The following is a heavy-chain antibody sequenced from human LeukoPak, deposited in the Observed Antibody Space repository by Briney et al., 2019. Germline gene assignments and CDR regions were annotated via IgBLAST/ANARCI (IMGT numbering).Heavy chain of an antibody. J-gene: IGHJ4*02. V-gene: IGHV4-39*07. CDR2: IYYSGSS. D-gene: IGHD4-17*01. CDR3: ARDIQGVTTDY. CDR1: GGSISSSSYY. Sequence: SETLSLTCTVSGGSISSSSYYWGWIRQPPGKGLEWIGSIYYSGSSYYNPSLKSRVTIPVDTSKNQFSLKLSSVTAADTAVYYCARDIQGVTTDYWGQGTLVTVSS.